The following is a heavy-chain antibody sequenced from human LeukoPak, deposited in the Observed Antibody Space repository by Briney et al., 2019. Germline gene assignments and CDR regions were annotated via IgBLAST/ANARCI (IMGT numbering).Heavy chain of an antibody. Sequence: SETLPLTCTVSGGSISSGSYYWSWIRQPAGKGLEWIGRIYTSGSTNYNPSLKSRVTISVDTSKNQFSLKLSSVTAADTAVYYCARDHNYDFWSGYYYNWFDPWGQGTLVTVSS. D-gene: IGHD3-3*01. CDR1: GGSISSGSYY. J-gene: IGHJ5*02. V-gene: IGHV4-61*02. CDR2: IYTSGST. CDR3: ARDHNYDFWSGYYYNWFDP.